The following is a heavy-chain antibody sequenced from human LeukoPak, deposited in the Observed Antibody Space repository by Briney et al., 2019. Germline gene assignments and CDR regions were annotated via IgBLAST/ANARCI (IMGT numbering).Heavy chain of an antibody. CDR3: SRGGANDL. CDR2: VFTSGSS. J-gene: IGHJ5*02. V-gene: IGHV4-4*07. CDR1: GGSITSEY. D-gene: IGHD4/OR15-4a*01. Sequence: SETLSLTCTVSGGSITSEYWSWIRQPAGKGQEWIGRVFTSGSSTYNPSLKSRVTMSLDTSKNEFYLELSSVTAADTAIYFCSRGGANDLWGQGTLVTVSS.